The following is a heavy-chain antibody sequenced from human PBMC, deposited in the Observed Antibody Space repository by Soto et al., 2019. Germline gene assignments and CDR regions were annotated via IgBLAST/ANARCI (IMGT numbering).Heavy chain of an antibody. J-gene: IGHJ5*02. Sequence: QVQLQESGPGLVKPSQTLSLTCTVSGGSISNGDYYWSWIRQHPGKGLEWIGYIHYSGYTYYNPSLKSRVTISLDTSQNQVSLKLNSVTAADTAVYYCAREREGWFDPWGQGTQVTVSS. CDR2: IHYSGYT. CDR1: GGSISNGDYY. CDR3: AREREGWFDP. V-gene: IGHV4-31*03. D-gene: IGHD1-26*01.